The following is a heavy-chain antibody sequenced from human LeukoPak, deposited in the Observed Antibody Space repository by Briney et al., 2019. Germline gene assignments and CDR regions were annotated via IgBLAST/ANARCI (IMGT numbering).Heavy chain of an antibody. CDR3: ARSLAVAGPWVDY. V-gene: IGHV1-8*01. J-gene: IGHJ4*02. CDR1: GYTFTSYD. D-gene: IGHD6-19*01. Sequence: ASVKVSCRASGYTFTSYDINWVRQATGQGLEWMGWMNPNSGNTGYAQKFQGRVTMTRNTSISTAHMELSSLRSEDTAVYYCARSLAVAGPWVDYWGQGTLVTVSS. CDR2: MNPNSGNT.